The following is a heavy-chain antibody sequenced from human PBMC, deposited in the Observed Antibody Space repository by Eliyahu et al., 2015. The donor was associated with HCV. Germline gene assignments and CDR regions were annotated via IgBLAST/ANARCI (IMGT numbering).Heavy chain of an antibody. CDR1: GFTFSSYA. Sequence: EVQLLESGGGLVQPGGSLRLSCAASGFTFSSYAMSWVRQAPGKGLEWVSAISGSGGWPFYADSVKGRFTISRDNSKNTLYLQMNSLRAEDTAVYYCAKDYYGSGSTGYYYGMDVWGQGTTVTVSS. CDR3: AKDYYGSGSTGYYYGMDV. CDR2: ISGSGGWP. J-gene: IGHJ6*02. V-gene: IGHV3-23*01. D-gene: IGHD3-10*01.